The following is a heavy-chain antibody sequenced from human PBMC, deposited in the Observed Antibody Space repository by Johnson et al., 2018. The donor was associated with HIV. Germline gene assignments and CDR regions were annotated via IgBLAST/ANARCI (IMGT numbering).Heavy chain of an antibody. CDR2: IYSGGST. CDR3: ARDRHSSSFDAFDI. Sequence: VQLVESGGGLVQPGGSLRLSCAASGFTVSSNYMSWVRQAPGKGLEWVSVIYSGGSTYYADSVKGRFTIYRDNSKNTLYLQMNSLRAEDTAVYYCARDRHSSSFDAFDIWGQGTMVTVSS. D-gene: IGHD6-6*01. V-gene: IGHV3-66*01. J-gene: IGHJ3*02. CDR1: GFTVSSNY.